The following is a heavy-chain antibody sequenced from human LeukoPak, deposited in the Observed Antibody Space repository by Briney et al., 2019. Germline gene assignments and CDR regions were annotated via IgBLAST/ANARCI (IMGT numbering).Heavy chain of an antibody. J-gene: IGHJ4*02. D-gene: IGHD3-3*02. V-gene: IGHV3-23*01. CDR3: AISGGGIFDY. CDR1: GFTFSSYA. Sequence: GGSLRVSCAVSGFTFSSYAMSWVRQAPGKGLEWVSVIGGSGGITYYADSVKGRFTISRDNSKNTLYLQMNSLRAEDTAVYYCAISGGGIFDYWGQGTLVTVSS. CDR2: IGGSGGIT.